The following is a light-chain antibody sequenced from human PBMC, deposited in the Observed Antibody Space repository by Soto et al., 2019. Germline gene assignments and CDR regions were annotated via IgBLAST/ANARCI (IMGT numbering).Light chain of an antibody. Sequence: IQLTQSPSSLSASVGDRVTITCRASQGIGSSLAWYQQKPGKPPRVLIYSTSTLSNGVPSRFSGSGSGTDFSLTISSLQPEDFVTYYCQQTRTYPRTFGGGTKVEMK. CDR2: STS. J-gene: IGKJ4*01. CDR3: QQTRTYPRT. V-gene: IGKV1-12*01. CDR1: QGIGSS.